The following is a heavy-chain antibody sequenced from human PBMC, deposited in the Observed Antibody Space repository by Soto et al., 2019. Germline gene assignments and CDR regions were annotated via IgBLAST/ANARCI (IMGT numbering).Heavy chain of an antibody. CDR1: GFTFSGDW. D-gene: IGHD2-21*01. Sequence: EVQLVESGGGLIQPGGSLRLACVASGFTFSGDWMHWVRQVPGKGLVWVSRISPDGTTTYYADSVKGRFNISRDNAKNTLYLQMNGLGADYTAGYYCSRGRSPYCGYFDPWGPETLVTVSS. CDR2: ISPDGTTT. CDR3: SRGRSPYCGYFDP. V-gene: IGHV3-74*01. J-gene: IGHJ5*02.